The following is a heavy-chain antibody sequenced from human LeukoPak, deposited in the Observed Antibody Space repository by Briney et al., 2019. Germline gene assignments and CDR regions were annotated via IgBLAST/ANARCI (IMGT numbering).Heavy chain of an antibody. J-gene: IGHJ6*03. D-gene: IGHD2-2*01. CDR3: ARVPPPQVVPAASIPDYYYYYYMDV. CDR1: GGTFSSYA. CDR2: IIPIFGTA. V-gene: IGHV1-69*13. Sequence: GASVKVSCKASGGTFSSYAISWVRQAPGQGLEWMGGIIPIFGTANYAQKFQGRVTITADESTSTAYMELSSLRSEDTAVYYCARVPPPQVVPAASIPDYYYYYYMDVWGKGTTVTVSS.